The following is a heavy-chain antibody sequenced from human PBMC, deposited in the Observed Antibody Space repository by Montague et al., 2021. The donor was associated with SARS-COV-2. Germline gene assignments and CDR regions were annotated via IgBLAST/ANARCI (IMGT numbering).Heavy chain of an antibody. V-gene: IGHV4-34*01. Sequence: SETLSLTCAVYGGSFSGSFWTWIRQPPGEGLEWLGEINHRGTTXXXPSXXXRVLMSVDTSKNQFALRLTSVTVADTAVYYCAKTGGFSEILADYDNPRDVPVRHRQKDVQPPRRAFDIWGQGQLVTVSS. J-gene: IGHJ3*02. CDR2: INHRGTT. D-gene: IGHD3-9*01. CDR1: GGSFSGSF. CDR3: AKTGGFSEILADYDNPRDVPVRHRQKDVQPPRRAFDI.